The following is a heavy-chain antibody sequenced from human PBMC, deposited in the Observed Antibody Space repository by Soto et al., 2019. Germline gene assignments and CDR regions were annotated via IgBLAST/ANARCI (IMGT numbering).Heavy chain of an antibody. V-gene: IGHV1-24*01. D-gene: IGHD5-18*01. Sequence: ASVKVSCKVSGYTLTELSMHWVRQAPGKGLEWMGGFDPEDGETIYAQKFQGRVTMTEDTSTDTAYMELSSLRSEDTAVYYCARDTYSYGRTGYYGMDVWGQGTTVTVSS. CDR3: ARDTYSYGRTGYYGMDV. CDR1: GYTLTELS. J-gene: IGHJ6*02. CDR2: FDPEDGET.